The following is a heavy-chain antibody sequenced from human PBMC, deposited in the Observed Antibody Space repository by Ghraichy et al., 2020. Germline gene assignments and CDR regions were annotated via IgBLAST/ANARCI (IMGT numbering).Heavy chain of an antibody. D-gene: IGHD2-8*01. V-gene: IGHV3-48*02. Sequence: GGSLRLSCAASGFTFSSFGMNWVRQAPGKGLEWVSYISGSSRTIYYADSVKGRFTISRDNAKNSLYLQMNSLRDEDTAVYYCARTMVYVSEFDYWGQGTLVTVSS. CDR3: ARTMVYVSEFDY. CDR1: GFTFSSFG. CDR2: ISGSSRTI. J-gene: IGHJ4*02.